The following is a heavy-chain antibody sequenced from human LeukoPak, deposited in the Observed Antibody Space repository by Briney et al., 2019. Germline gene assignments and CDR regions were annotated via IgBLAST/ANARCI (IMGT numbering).Heavy chain of an antibody. Sequence: GGSLRLSCAASGFTFSSYWMSWVRQAPGKGLEWVANIKQDGSEKYYVDSVKGRFTISRDNAKNSLYLQMNSLRAEDTAVYYCARCDYYDSSGYYYDYWGQGTLVTVSS. CDR2: IKQDGSEK. J-gene: IGHJ4*02. V-gene: IGHV3-7*01. CDR1: GFTFSSYW. CDR3: ARCDYYDSSGYYYDY. D-gene: IGHD3-22*01.